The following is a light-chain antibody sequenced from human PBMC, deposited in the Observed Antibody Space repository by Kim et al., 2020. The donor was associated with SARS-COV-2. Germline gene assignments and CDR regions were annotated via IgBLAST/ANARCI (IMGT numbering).Light chain of an antibody. V-gene: IGLV2-14*03. CDR2: DFS. Sequence: QPASVSGSPGQSITISCTGTSSDVGGYNYVSWYQHHPGKAPKLMIYDFSKRPSGVSNRFSGSKSGNTASLTISGLQAEDEADYYCSSYTSSNTYVFGTGTKVTVL. J-gene: IGLJ1*01. CDR3: SSYTSSNTYV. CDR1: SSDVGGYNY.